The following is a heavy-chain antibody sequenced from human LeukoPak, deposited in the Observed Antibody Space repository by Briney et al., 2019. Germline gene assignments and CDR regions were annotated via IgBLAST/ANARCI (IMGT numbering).Heavy chain of an antibody. CDR3: ARLYTSDIKYDH. J-gene: IGHJ4*02. V-gene: IGHV4-34*01. CDR2: INHSGST. D-gene: IGHD6-6*01. Sequence: SVTVSFKCAVYTVFFSGYYWRWMRQPPGKGREWIGEINHSGSTKYNTSLKSRVTISVDTSKNQFSLKLSSVTAADTGVYYCARLYTSDIKYDHWNQGTLVTVSS. CDR1: TVFFSGYY.